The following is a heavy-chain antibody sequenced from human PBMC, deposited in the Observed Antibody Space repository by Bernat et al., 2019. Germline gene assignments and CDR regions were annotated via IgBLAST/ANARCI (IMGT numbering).Heavy chain of an antibody. Sequence: EVQLVESGGGLVQPGGSLRVSCVASGFTVSSYSMNWVRQAPGKGLEWISYISSSSTIYYADSVKGRFNISRDNANNSLYLQMNSLRDEDTAVYYCARAAGDGRHSFDYWGQGNLVTVSS. D-gene: IGHD1-26*01. CDR1: GFTVSSYS. CDR3: ARAAGDGRHSFDY. J-gene: IGHJ4*02. CDR2: ISSSSTI. V-gene: IGHV3-48*02.